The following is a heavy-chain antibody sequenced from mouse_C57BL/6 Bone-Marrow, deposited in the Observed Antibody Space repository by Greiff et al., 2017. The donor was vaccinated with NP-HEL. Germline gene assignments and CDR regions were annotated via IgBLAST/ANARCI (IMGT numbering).Heavy chain of an antibody. CDR1: GYTFTSYG. Sequence: QVQLQQSGAELARPGASVKLSCKASGYTFTSYGISWVKQSTGQGLEWIGEIYPRSGNTYYNEKFKGKATLTADKSSSTAYMELRSLTSEDSAGYFYARSEAYSSNYVKFAYWGQGTLVTVSA. J-gene: IGHJ3*01. CDR2: IYPRSGNT. D-gene: IGHD2-5*01. V-gene: IGHV1-81*01. CDR3: ARSEAYSSNYVKFAY.